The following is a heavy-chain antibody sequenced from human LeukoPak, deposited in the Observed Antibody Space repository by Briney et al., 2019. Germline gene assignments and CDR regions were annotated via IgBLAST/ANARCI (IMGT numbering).Heavy chain of an antibody. CDR1: GGSISSYY. V-gene: IGHV4-59*01. Sequence: SETLSLTCTVSGGSISSYYGSWIRQPPGKGREWIGYIYYSGTTNYNPSLKSRVTISVDTSKNQFSLKLSSVTAADTAVYYCARGVYIAAAQYGYWGQGTLVTVSS. CDR2: IYYSGTT. J-gene: IGHJ4*02. D-gene: IGHD6-13*01. CDR3: ARGVYIAAAQYGY.